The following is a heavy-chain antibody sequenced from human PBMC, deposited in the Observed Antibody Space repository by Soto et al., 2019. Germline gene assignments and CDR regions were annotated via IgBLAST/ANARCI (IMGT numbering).Heavy chain of an antibody. V-gene: IGHV1-69*13. CDR2: IIPIFGTA. CDR3: ASHSSSWSYNWFDP. J-gene: IGHJ5*02. Sequence: EASVKVSCKASGGTFSSYAISWVRQAPGQGLEWMGGIIPIFGTANYAQKFQGRVTITADESTSTAYMELSSLRSEDTAVYYCASHSSSWSYNWFDPWGQGTLVTVSS. CDR1: GGTFSSYA. D-gene: IGHD6-13*01.